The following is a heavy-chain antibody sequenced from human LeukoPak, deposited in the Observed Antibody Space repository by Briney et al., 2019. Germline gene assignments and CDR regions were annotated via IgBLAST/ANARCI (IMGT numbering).Heavy chain of an antibody. Sequence: PGGSLRLSCAASGFTFSSYAMSWVRQAPGKGLEWVSAISGSGGSTYYADSVKGRFTISRDNSKNTLYLQMNSLRAEDTAVYYCAKDLDYYDSSGPGYGMDVWGQGTTVTVSS. D-gene: IGHD3-22*01. CDR2: ISGSGGST. CDR1: GFTFSSYA. J-gene: IGHJ6*02. V-gene: IGHV3-23*01. CDR3: AKDLDYYDSSGPGYGMDV.